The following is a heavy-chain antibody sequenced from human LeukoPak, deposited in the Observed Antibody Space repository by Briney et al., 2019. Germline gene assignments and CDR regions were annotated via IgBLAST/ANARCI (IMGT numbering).Heavy chain of an antibody. Sequence: SETLSLTCAVSGYSISSGYYWGWIRQPPGKGLEWIGSIYHSGSTYYNPSLKSRVTISVDTSKNQLSLKLSSVTAADTAVYYCARASYGGYFDYWGQGTLVTVSS. CDR1: GYSISSGYY. CDR3: ARASYGGYFDY. CDR2: IYHSGST. D-gene: IGHD4-23*01. V-gene: IGHV4-38-2*01. J-gene: IGHJ4*02.